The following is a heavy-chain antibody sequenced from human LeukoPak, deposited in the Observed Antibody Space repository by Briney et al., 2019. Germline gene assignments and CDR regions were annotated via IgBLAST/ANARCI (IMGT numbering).Heavy chain of an antibody. CDR2: IKHDGSEK. V-gene: IGHV3-7*03. Sequence: GSLRLSCAASGFTFSRHWMTWVRQAPGKGLEWVANIKHDGSEKNYVDSVKGRFTISRDNAKNSLYLQMNSLSAEDTAVYYCATPLDYYDRSDSHQGGDWGQGTLVTVSS. CDR3: ATPLDYYDRSDSHQGGD. CDR1: GFTFSRHW. J-gene: IGHJ4*02. D-gene: IGHD3-22*01.